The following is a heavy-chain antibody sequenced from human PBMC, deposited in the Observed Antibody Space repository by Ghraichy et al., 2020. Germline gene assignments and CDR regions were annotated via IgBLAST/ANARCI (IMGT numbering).Heavy chain of an antibody. Sequence: ESLNISCTVSGGSISSYYWSWIRQPPGKGLEWIGYIYYSGSTNYNPSLKSRVTISVDTSKNRFSLKLSSVTAADTAVYYCARDTGSTYYYDSSYAFDIWGQGTMVTVSS. J-gene: IGHJ3*02. CDR2: IYYSGST. CDR3: ARDTGSTYYYDSSYAFDI. CDR1: GGSISSYY. V-gene: IGHV4-59*01. D-gene: IGHD3-22*01.